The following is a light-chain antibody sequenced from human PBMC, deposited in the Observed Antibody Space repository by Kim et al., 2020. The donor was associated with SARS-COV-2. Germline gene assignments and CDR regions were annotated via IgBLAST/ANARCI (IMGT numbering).Light chain of an antibody. CDR1: QSVNSN. CDR3: QQFNNWPLYS. Sequence: EVMMTQSPATLSVPPGERATLSCRASQSVNSNLAWYQQKPGQAPRLLIYGASTRASGVPARFSGSGSGTEFTLTISSLQSEDFAVYYCQQFNNWPLYSFGQGTKLEI. J-gene: IGKJ2*03. V-gene: IGKV3-15*01. CDR2: GAS.